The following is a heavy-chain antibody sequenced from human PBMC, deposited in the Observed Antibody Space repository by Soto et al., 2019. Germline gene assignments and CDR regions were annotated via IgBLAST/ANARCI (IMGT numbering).Heavy chain of an antibody. J-gene: IGHJ4*02. Sequence: WASVKVSCKASGYTFTSYGISWVRQAPGQGLEWMGWISAYNGNTNYAQKLQGRVTMTTDTSTSTAYMELRSLRSDDTAVYYCARDDPYCSGGSCYYYYWGQGTLVTVSS. V-gene: IGHV1-18*01. CDR2: ISAYNGNT. D-gene: IGHD2-15*01. CDR1: GYTFTSYG. CDR3: ARDDPYCSGGSCYYYY.